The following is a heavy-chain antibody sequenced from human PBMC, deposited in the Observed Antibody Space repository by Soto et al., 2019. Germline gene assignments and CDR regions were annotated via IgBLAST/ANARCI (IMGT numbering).Heavy chain of an antibody. V-gene: IGHV1-69*12. J-gene: IGHJ4*02. CDR3: AREGITVRGVLDY. Sequence: QVQLVQSGAEVKKPGSSVKVSCKASGGTFSSYAISWVRQAPGQGLEWMGGIIPIFGTANYAQKFQGRVTITADEATSTAYRELSSLRSEDTAVYYCAREGITVRGVLDYWGQGTLVAVSS. CDR1: GGTFSSYA. D-gene: IGHD3-10*01. CDR2: IIPIFGTA.